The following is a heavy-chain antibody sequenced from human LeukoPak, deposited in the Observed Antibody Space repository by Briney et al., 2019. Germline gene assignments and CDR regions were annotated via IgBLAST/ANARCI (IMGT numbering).Heavy chain of an antibody. D-gene: IGHD6-19*01. CDR3: ARASYSSGWYVAFDI. J-gene: IGHJ3*02. CDR1: GGSISSYY. Sequence: PSETLSLTCTVSGGSISSYYWSWIRQPPGKGLEWIGYIYYSGSTNYNPSLKNRVTISVDTSKNQFSLKLSSVTAADTAVYYCARASYSSGWYVAFDIWGQGTMVTVSS. V-gene: IGHV4-59*01. CDR2: IYYSGST.